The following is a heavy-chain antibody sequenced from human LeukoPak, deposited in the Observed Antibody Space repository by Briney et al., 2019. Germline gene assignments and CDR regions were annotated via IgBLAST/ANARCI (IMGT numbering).Heavy chain of an antibody. Sequence: GGSLRLSCAASGFTFSSYSISWVRQAPGKGLEWVAVVSYDGNNKYYADSVKGRFTISRDNSKNTLYLQMNSLRAEDTAVYYCARASYDSSGYFFYPPDFWGQGTLVTVSS. J-gene: IGHJ4*02. V-gene: IGHV3-30-3*01. CDR3: ARASYDSSGYFFYPPDF. CDR2: VSYDGNNK. D-gene: IGHD3-22*01. CDR1: GFTFSSYS.